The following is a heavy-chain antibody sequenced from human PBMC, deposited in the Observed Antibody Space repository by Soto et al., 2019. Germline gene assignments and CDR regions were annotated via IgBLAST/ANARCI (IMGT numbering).Heavy chain of an antibody. D-gene: IGHD4-17*01. CDR3: ARVYGDYVGWFDS. CDR1: GYTFTSYA. Sequence: QVQLVQSGAEVKKPGASVKVSCKASGYTFTSYAMHWVRQAPGQRLEWMGWINAGNGNTKYSQKFQGRVTITRDTSASSVYMELSGLRCEDTAVYYCARVYGDYVGWFDSWGQGTLVTVSS. V-gene: IGHV1-3*01. CDR2: INAGNGNT. J-gene: IGHJ5*01.